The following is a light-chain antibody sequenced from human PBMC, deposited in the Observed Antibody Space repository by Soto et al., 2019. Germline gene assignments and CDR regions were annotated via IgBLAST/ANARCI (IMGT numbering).Light chain of an antibody. CDR1: QSISSW. CDR2: DAS. Sequence: DIQMTQSPSTLSASLGDRVTITCRASQSISSWLAWYQQKTGKAPKLLIYDASSLESGVPSRFSGSGSGTEFTLTISSLQPDDFATYYCQQYNSYPRTFGQGTKVEIK. CDR3: QQYNSYPRT. V-gene: IGKV1-5*01. J-gene: IGKJ1*01.